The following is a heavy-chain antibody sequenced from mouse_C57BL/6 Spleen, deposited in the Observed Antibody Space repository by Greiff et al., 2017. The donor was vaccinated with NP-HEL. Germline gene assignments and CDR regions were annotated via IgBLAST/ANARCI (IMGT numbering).Heavy chain of an antibody. CDR3: AREGIYYYGSSYGYYFDY. CDR1: GFTFSSYA. V-gene: IGHV5-4*01. J-gene: IGHJ2*01. Sequence: DVKLVESGGGLVKPGGSLKLSCAASGFTFSSYAMSWVRQTPEKRLEWVATISDGGSYTYYPDNVKGRFTISRDNAKNNLYLQMSHLKSEDTAMYYCAREGIYYYGSSYGYYFDYWGQGTTLTVSS. CDR2: ISDGGSYT. D-gene: IGHD1-1*01.